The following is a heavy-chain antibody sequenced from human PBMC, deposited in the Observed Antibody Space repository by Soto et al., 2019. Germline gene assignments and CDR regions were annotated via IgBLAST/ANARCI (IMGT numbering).Heavy chain of an antibody. Sequence: SETLSLTCTVSGGSISSSSYYWGWIRQPPGKGLEWIGSIYYSGSTYYNPSLKSRVTISVDTSKNQFSLKLSSVTAADTAVYYCAREFLEWLSLPYFDYWGQGTLVTVSS. D-gene: IGHD3-3*01. CDR3: AREFLEWLSLPYFDY. J-gene: IGHJ4*02. CDR2: IYYSGST. CDR1: GGSISSSSYY. V-gene: IGHV4-39*02.